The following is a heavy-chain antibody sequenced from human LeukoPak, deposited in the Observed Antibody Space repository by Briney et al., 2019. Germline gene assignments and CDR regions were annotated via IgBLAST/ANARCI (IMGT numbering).Heavy chain of an antibody. V-gene: IGHV3-49*03. J-gene: IGHJ4*02. CDR2: IRSKAYGGTT. Sequence: PGGSLRLSCTASGFTFGDYAMSWFRQAPGKGLEWVGFIRSKAYGGTTEYAASVKGRFTISRDDSKSIAYLQMNSLKTEDTAVYYCTRDRRYSGYDLPGKFDYWGQGTLVTVSS. D-gene: IGHD5-12*01. CDR1: GFTFGDYA. CDR3: TRDRRYSGYDLPGKFDY.